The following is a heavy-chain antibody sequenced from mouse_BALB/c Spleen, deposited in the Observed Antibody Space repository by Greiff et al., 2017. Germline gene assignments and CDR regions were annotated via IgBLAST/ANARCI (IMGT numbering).Heavy chain of an antibody. D-gene: IGHD2-1*01. CDR1: GYTFTSYW. Sequence: LQQPGSELVRPGASVKLSCKASGYTFTSYWMHWVKQRPGQGLEWIGNIYPGSGSTNYDEKFKSKATLTVDKSSSTAYMQLSSLTSEDSAVYYCTRGGDYYGNSYDMDYWGQGTSVTVSS. V-gene: IGHV1S22*01. CDR3: TRGGDYYGNSYDMDY. J-gene: IGHJ4*01. CDR2: IYPGSGST.